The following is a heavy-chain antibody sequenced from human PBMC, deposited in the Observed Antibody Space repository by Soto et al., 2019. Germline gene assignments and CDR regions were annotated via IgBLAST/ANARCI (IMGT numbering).Heavy chain of an antibody. CDR1: GYSATSSDYY. Sequence: SETLSLTCSVSGYSATSSDYYWAWIRQPPGKGLEWIGSMFYSGLTYYNPSLKSRVTLSVDTSKNQFSVRLNSVTAADTAVYYCPPLSASLSGPYRIHVWGQGTTVTVSS. J-gene: IGHJ6*02. D-gene: IGHD2-15*01. V-gene: IGHV4-39*01. CDR2: MFYSGLT. CDR3: PPLSASLSGPYRIHV.